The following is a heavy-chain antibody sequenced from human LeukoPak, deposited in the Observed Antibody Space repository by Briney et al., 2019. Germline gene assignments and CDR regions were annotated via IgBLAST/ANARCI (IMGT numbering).Heavy chain of an antibody. V-gene: IGHV3-30*01. CDR1: GFTFSSYA. CDR3: ARDSTYYYDSGSSGPHYFDS. Sequence: GMSLRLSCAASGFTFSSYAMHCVRHAPGKGLEGVAVISYDGTITYYADSVKGRFTNSRDNPKNTLYLQLNSLRAEDTAIYYCARDSTYYYDSGSSGPHYFDSWGQGTLVTVSS. D-gene: IGHD3-10*01. CDR2: ISYDGTIT. J-gene: IGHJ4*02.